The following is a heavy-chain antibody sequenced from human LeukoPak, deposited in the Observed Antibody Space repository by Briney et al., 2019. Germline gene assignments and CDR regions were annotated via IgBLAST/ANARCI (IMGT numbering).Heavy chain of an antibody. D-gene: IGHD4-17*01. CDR2: INHSGST. CDR3: ARGGNDYGDYEPIYYYGMDV. Sequence: SETLSLTCAVYGGSFSGYYWSWIRQPPGKGLEWIGEINHSGSTNYNPSLKSRVTISVDTSKNQFSLKLSSVTAADTAVYYCARGGNDYGDYEPIYYYGMDVWGQGTTVTVSS. J-gene: IGHJ6*02. V-gene: IGHV4-34*01. CDR1: GGSFSGYY.